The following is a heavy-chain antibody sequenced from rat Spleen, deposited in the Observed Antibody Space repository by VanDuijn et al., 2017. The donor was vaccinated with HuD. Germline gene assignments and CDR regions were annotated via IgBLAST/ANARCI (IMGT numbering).Heavy chain of an antibody. CDR1: GHSITSSYR. CDR2: INSAGST. Sequence: EVQLQESGPGLVKPSQSLSLTCSVTGHSITSSYRWNWIRKFPGNKLEWMGYINSAGSTIYNPSLTSRISITRDTSKNQFFLQVNSFTPEDTATYYCARSDGTHYYLPFADWGQGILVTVSS. D-gene: IGHD1-12*02. J-gene: IGHJ3*01. CDR3: ARSDGTHYYLPFAD. V-gene: IGHV3-3*01.